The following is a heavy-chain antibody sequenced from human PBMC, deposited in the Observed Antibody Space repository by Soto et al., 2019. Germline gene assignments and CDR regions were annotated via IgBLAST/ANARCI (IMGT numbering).Heavy chain of an antibody. D-gene: IGHD7-27*01. CDR1: GGSISSYY. Sequence: PSETLSLTCTVSGGSISSYYWSLIRQPPGKGLEWIGYIYYSGSTDYDPSLKSRVTISVDTSKNQFSLKLSSVTAADTAVYYCARRWGTYFDFWGQGTLVTVSS. V-gene: IGHV4-59*01. CDR2: IYYSGST. J-gene: IGHJ4*02. CDR3: ARRWGTYFDF.